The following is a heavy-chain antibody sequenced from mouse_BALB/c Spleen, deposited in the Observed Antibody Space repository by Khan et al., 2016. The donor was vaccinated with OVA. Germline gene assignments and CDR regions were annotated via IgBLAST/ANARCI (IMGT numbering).Heavy chain of an antibody. Sequence: QVQLKQSGPGLVAPSQSLSITCTVSGFSLTDYGVSWIRQPPGKGLEWLGVIWGGGSTYYNSALKSRLSISKDNSKRQVFLKMNSMQTDDTAMYYCAKRLILCPSYFDYWGQGTTLTVS. CDR1: GFSLTDYG. CDR3: AKRLILCPSYFDY. J-gene: IGHJ2*01. V-gene: IGHV2-6-5*01. CDR2: IWGGGST.